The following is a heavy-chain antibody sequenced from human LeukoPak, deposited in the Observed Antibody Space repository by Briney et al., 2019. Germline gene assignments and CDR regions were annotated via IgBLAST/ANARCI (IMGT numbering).Heavy chain of an antibody. CDR3: ARHVRVITSLTGYYFDY. CDR1: GYSIRSQNY. J-gene: IGHJ4*02. Sequence: SETLSLTCAVSGYSIRSQNYWGWIRQPPGKGLEWIGNIYHSGSTYYNPSLKSRVTISVDTSKNQFSLKLSSVTAADTAVYYCARHVRVITSLTGYYFDYRGQGTLVTVSS. D-gene: IGHD1-20*01. CDR2: IYHSGST. V-gene: IGHV4-38-2*01.